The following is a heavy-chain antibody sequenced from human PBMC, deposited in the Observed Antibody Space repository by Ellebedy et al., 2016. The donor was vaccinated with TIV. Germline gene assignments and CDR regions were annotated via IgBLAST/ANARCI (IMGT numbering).Heavy chain of an antibody. Sequence: ASVKVSCKASGRTFSSYDISWVRQAPGQGLEWMGGIIPIFGTANYAQKFQGRVTMTTDTSTSTAYMELRSLRSDDTAVYYCARVVRSWFGELVHDFDYWGQGTLVTVSS. CDR1: GRTFSSYD. J-gene: IGHJ4*02. V-gene: IGHV1-69*05. D-gene: IGHD3-10*01. CDR2: IIPIFGTA. CDR3: ARVVRSWFGELVHDFDY.